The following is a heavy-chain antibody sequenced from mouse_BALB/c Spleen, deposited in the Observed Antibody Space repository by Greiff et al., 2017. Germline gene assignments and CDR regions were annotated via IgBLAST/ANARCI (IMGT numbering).Heavy chain of an antibody. CDR2: IYPGDGDT. CDR1: GYAFSSSW. CDR3: ARKVRRSIYAMDY. V-gene: IGHV1-82*01. D-gene: IGHD2-14*01. Sequence: VQLQQSGPELVKPGASVKISCKASGYAFSSSWMNWVKQRPGQGLEWIGRIYPGDGDTNYNGKFKGKATLTADKSSSTAYMQLSSLTSVDSAVYFCARKVRRSIYAMDYWGQGTSVTVSS. J-gene: IGHJ4*01.